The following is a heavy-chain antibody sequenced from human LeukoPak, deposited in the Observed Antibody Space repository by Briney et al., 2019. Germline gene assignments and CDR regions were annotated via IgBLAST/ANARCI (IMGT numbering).Heavy chain of an antibody. V-gene: IGHV3-11*04. CDR3: ATDCTSTNAFDI. CDR1: GFTFSDYY. Sequence: GGSLRLSCAASGFTFSDYYMSWIRQAPGKGLEWVSYISSSGSTIYYADSVKGRFTISRDNAKNSLYMQMNSLRAEDTAVYYCATDCTSTNAFDIWGQGTMVTVSS. D-gene: IGHD2-8*01. J-gene: IGHJ3*02. CDR2: ISSSGSTI.